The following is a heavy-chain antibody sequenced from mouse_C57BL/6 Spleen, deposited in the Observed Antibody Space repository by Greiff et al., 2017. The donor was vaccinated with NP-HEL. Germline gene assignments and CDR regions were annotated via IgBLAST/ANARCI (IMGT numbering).Heavy chain of an antibody. CDR1: GYTFTDYY. Sequence: EVKPHQSGPELVKPGASVKISCKASGYTFTDYYMNWVKQSHGKSLEWIGDINPNNGGTSYNQKFKGKATLTVDKSSSTAYMELRSLTSEDSAVYYCARHYYGRYWGQGTTLTVSS. J-gene: IGHJ2*01. CDR3: ARHYYGRY. V-gene: IGHV1-26*01. CDR2: INPNNGGT. D-gene: IGHD1-1*01.